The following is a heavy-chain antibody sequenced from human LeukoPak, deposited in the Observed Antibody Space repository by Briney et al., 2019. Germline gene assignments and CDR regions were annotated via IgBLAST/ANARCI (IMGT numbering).Heavy chain of an antibody. CDR3: ARGYSSSWFYFDS. V-gene: IGHV4-38-2*02. D-gene: IGHD6-13*01. J-gene: IGHJ4*02. CDR2: IYHSGNN. Sequence: GSIYHSGNNYYNPSLKNRVTMSVDTSKNQFSLHLTSVTAADTAVYYCARGYSSSWFYFDSWGQGTLVTVSS.